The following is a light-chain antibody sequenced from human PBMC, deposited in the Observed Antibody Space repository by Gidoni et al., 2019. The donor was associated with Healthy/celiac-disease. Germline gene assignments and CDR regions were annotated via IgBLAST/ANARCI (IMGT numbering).Light chain of an antibody. V-gene: IGLV1-40*01. CDR2: GNS. CDR3: QSYDSSLNV. Sequence: QSVLTPPPSVSVAPGQRVTISCTGSSSNIGAGYDVHWYQQLPGTAPKLLIYGNSNRPSGVPDRFSGSKSGTSASLAITGLQAEDEADYYCQSYDSSLNVFGGGTKLTVL. J-gene: IGLJ3*02. CDR1: SSNIGAGYD.